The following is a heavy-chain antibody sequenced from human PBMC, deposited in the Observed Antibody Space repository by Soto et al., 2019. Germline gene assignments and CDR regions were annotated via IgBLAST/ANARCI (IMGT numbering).Heavy chain of an antibody. Sequence: EVQLVESGGGLVQPGGSLRLSCAASGFTVSSNYMSWVRQAPGKGLEWVSVIYSGGSTYYADSVKGRFTISRHNSKNTLYLQMNSLRAEDTAVYYCARRGSSSRTGWFDPWGQGTLVTVSS. CDR2: IYSGGST. D-gene: IGHD6-13*01. V-gene: IGHV3-53*04. CDR3: ARRGSSSRTGWFDP. CDR1: GFTVSSNY. J-gene: IGHJ5*02.